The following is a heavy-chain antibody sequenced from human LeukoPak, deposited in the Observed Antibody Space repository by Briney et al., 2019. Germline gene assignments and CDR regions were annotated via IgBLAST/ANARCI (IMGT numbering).Heavy chain of an antibody. Sequence: GGSLRLSCAASGFTFSSYAMNWVRQAPGKGLEWVSGISGSGGSTYYADSVKGRFTISRDTSKNTLYLQMNSLRAEGTAVYYCAKGEYCSSTSCYFPSYYFDYWGQGTLVTVSS. D-gene: IGHD2-2*01. J-gene: IGHJ4*02. CDR3: AKGEYCSSTSCYFPSYYFDY. CDR2: ISGSGGST. CDR1: GFTFSSYA. V-gene: IGHV3-23*01.